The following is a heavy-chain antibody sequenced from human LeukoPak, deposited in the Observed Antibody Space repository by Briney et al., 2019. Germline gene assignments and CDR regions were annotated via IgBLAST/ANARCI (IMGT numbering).Heavy chain of an antibody. V-gene: IGHV4-38-2*02. J-gene: IGHJ4*02. CDR3: ARSGFYYDSSGYFPTLDF. CDR2: IYHSGTT. D-gene: IGHD3-22*01. Sequence: SETLSLTCTVSGSSISSNVYWGWIRQPPGKGLEWIGSIYHSGTTYDNPSLKSRVTISVDTSKNHFSLRLSSVTAADTAVYYCARSGFYYDSSGYFPTLDFWGQGTLVTVSS. CDR1: GSSISSNVY.